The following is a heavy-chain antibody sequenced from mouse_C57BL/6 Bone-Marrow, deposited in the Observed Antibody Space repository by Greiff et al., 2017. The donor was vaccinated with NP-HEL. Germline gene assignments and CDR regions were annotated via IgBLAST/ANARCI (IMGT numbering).Heavy chain of an antibody. D-gene: IGHD2-4*01. J-gene: IGHJ2*01. CDR3: ARSGRIEPYDYDDYFDY. V-gene: IGHV1-72*01. Sequence: QVHVKQPGAELVKPGASVKLSCKASGYTFTSYWMHWVKQRPGRGLEWIGRIDPNSGGTKYNEKFKSKATLTVDKPSSTAYMQLSSLTSEDSAVYYCARSGRIEPYDYDDYFDYWGQGTTLTVSS. CDR1: GYTFTSYW. CDR2: IDPNSGGT.